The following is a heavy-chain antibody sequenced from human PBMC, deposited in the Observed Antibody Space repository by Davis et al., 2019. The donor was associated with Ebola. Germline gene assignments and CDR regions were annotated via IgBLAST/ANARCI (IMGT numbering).Heavy chain of an antibody. J-gene: IGHJ6*02. D-gene: IGHD2-2*01. Sequence: MPSETLSLTCAVYGGSFSGYYWSWIRQPPGKGLEWIGEINHSGSTNYNPSLKSRVTISVDTSKNQFSLKLSSVTAADTAVYYCARGEVRYCSSTSCYYYYGMDVWGQGTTVTVSS. CDR1: GGSFSGYY. CDR2: INHSGST. CDR3: ARGEVRYCSSTSCYYYYGMDV. V-gene: IGHV4-34*01.